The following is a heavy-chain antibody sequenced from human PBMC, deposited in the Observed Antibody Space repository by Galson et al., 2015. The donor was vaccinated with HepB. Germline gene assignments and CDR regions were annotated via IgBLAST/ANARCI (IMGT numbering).Heavy chain of an antibody. CDR1: GGTFSSYA. J-gene: IGHJ3*02. Sequence: SVKVSCKASGGTFSSYAISWVRQAPGQGLEWMGGIIPIFGTANYAQKFQGRVTITADESTSTAYMELSSLRSEDTAVYYCARELVVVIDYGVRPHDAFDIWGQGTMVTVSS. CDR3: ARELVVVIDYGVRPHDAFDI. D-gene: IGHD2-21*01. V-gene: IGHV1-69*13. CDR2: IIPIFGTA.